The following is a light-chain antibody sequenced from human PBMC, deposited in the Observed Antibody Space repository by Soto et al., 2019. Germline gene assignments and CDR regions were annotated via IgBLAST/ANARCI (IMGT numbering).Light chain of an antibody. Sequence: IQMTPTPSTLSASVGDRVTITCRASQGIINYLAWFQQKPGKAPKSLIYASSSLQSGVPSKFSGSGSGTDFTLTISSLQPEDSATYYCQQYSGFPLTFGGGTKADIK. V-gene: IGKV1-16*02. CDR3: QQYSGFPLT. J-gene: IGKJ4*01. CDR2: ASS. CDR1: QGIINY.